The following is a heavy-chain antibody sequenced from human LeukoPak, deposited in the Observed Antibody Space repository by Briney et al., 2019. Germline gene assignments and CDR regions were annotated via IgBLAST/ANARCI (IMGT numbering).Heavy chain of an antibody. V-gene: IGHV3-74*01. CDR3: TRGSPGYSSSWLDF. D-gene: IGHD6-13*01. Sequence: GGSLRLSCATSAFTFSSYWMHWVRQAPGKGLVWVSRINSDGSSRSYADYVKGRFTISRDDAKNTLYLQMSSLSVDDTAIYYCTRGSPGYSSSWLDFWGQGILVTVSS. J-gene: IGHJ4*02. CDR1: AFTFSSYW. CDR2: INSDGSSR.